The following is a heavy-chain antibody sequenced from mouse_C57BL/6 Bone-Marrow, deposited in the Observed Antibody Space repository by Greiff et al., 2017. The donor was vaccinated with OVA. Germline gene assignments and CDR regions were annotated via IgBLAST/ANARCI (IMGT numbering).Heavy chain of an antibody. CDR3: AGYYYGSSYPFAY. V-gene: IGHV1-64*01. J-gene: IGHJ3*01. CDR1: GYTFTSYW. D-gene: IGHD1-1*01. CDR2: IHPNSGST. Sequence: VQLQQPGAELVKPGASVKLSCKASGYTFTSYWMHWVKQRPGQGLEWIGMIHPNSGSTNYNEKFKSKATLTVDKSSSTAYMQLSSLTSEDSAVYYCAGYYYGSSYPFAYWGQGTLVTVSA.